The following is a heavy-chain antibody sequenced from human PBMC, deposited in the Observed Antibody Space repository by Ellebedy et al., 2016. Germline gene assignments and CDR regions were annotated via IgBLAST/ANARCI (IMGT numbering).Heavy chain of an antibody. CDR2: ISYDGSNK. CDR3: WHYGDYEVGNFDY. CDR1: GFTFSNYG. J-gene: IGHJ4*02. Sequence: GGSLRLXCAASGFTFSNYGMHWVRQAPGKGLEWVAVISYDGSNKYYAVSVKGRFTISRDNSKNTLYLQMNSLRAEDTAVYYCWHYGDYEVGNFDYWGQGTLVTVSS. V-gene: IGHV3-30*03. D-gene: IGHD4-17*01.